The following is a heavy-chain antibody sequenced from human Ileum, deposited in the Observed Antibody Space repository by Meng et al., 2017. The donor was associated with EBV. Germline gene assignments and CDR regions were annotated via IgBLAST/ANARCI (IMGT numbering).Heavy chain of an antibody. Sequence: QVQLVQSGAEVKKPGASVKVSCKASGYTFTNYGISWVRQAPGQGLEWMTWISAYNGDTNYVQKFQDRVTMTRDTSTNTVYMELRSLRSDDTAVYYCARPVGDQQQLDHWGQGTLVTVSS. CDR1: GYTFTNYG. CDR3: ARPVGDQQQLDH. CDR2: ISAYNGDT. V-gene: IGHV1-18*01. J-gene: IGHJ4*02. D-gene: IGHD6-13*01.